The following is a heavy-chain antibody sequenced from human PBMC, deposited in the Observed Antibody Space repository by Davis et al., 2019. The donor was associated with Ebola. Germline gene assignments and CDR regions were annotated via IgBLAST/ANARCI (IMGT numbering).Heavy chain of an antibody. D-gene: IGHD3-3*01. Sequence: PGGSLRLSCVASGFIFSNYWMNWVRQAPGKGLEWVSSISSSSSYIYYADSVKGRFTISRDNAKNSLYLQMNSLRAEDTAVYYCARDLSYDFWSGYSVWGQGTLVTVSS. CDR3: ARDLSYDFWSGYSV. J-gene: IGHJ4*02. V-gene: IGHV3-21*01. CDR1: GFIFSNYW. CDR2: ISSSSSYI.